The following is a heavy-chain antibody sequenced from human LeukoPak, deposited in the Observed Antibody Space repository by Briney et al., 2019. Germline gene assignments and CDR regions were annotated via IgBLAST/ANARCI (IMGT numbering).Heavy chain of an antibody. D-gene: IGHD3-22*01. CDR3: ARISTGDSIGLA. CDR1: GYSISGGYY. CDR2: IYHSGST. Sequence: PSETLSLTCAVSGYSISGGYYWGWIRQPPGKGLEWIGSIYHSGSTYYNPSLKSRVTISVDASKNQFSLKLRSVTAADTAVYCCARISTGDSIGLAWGQGTLVTVSS. V-gene: IGHV4-38-2*01. J-gene: IGHJ5*02.